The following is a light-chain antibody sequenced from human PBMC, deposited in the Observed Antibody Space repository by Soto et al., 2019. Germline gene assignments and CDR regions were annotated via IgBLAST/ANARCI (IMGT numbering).Light chain of an antibody. CDR1: SSDIGAYNY. Sequence: QPVLTQPASVSGSPGQSITISCTGTSSDIGAYNYVSWYQQHPGKAPKLIIYEVSNRPSGVSSRFSGSKSGNAASLTISGLQAEDETDYYCSSYTTSSTWVFGGGTKVTVL. V-gene: IGLV2-14*01. CDR2: EVS. J-gene: IGLJ3*02. CDR3: SSYTTSSTWV.